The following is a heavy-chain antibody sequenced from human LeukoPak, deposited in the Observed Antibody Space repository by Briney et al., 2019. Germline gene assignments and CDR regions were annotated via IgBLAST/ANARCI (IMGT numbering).Heavy chain of an antibody. J-gene: IGHJ5*02. CDR3: ARATPHYRYCSGGSCYRHNWFDP. Sequence: ASVKVSCKASGYTFTSYDINWVRQATGQGLEWMGWMNPNSGNAGYAQTFQGRVTMTRNTSISTAYMELSSLRSEDTAVYYCARATPHYRYCSGGSCYRHNWFDPWGQGTLVTVSS. V-gene: IGHV1-8*01. D-gene: IGHD2-15*01. CDR2: MNPNSGNA. CDR1: GYTFTSYD.